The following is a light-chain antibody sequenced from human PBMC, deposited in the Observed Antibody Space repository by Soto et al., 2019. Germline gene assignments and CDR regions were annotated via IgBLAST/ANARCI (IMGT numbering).Light chain of an antibody. CDR3: QSYHSGNVV. CDR2: EDN. Sequence: NFMLTQPHSVSESPGKTVTISCTRSSGSIASNYVQWYQQRPGSAPTPVIYEDNERPSGVPDRFSGSIDSSSNSASLTISGLKTCDEADYYCQSYHSGNVVFGGGTKLTVL. J-gene: IGLJ2*01. V-gene: IGLV6-57*04. CDR1: SGSIASNY.